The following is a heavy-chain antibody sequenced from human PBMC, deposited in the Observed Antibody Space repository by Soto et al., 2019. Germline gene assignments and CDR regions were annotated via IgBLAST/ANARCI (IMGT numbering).Heavy chain of an antibody. CDR2: ISTDGDST. J-gene: IGHJ4*02. CDR1: GFIFSNYA. Sequence: GGSLRLSCAASGFIFSNYAMRWVRQAPGKGLEWVSGISTDGDSTFDADSVKGRFTISRDNSKNTLYLQMNSLRVEDTAIYYCAKGESSRWSFYDFWGQGTLVTVSS. CDR3: AKGESSRWSFYDF. D-gene: IGHD6-13*01. V-gene: IGHV3-23*01.